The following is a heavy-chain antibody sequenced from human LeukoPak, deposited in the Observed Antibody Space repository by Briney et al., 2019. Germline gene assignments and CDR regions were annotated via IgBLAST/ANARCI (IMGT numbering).Heavy chain of an antibody. CDR3: ARGGQQWLVLSPAEYFQH. D-gene: IGHD6-19*01. V-gene: IGHV1-18*01. J-gene: IGHJ1*01. Sequence: ASVKVSCKASGYTFTSYGISWARQAPGQGLEWMGCISAYNGNTNYAQKLQGRVTMTTDTSTSAAYMELRSLRSDDTAVYYCARGGQQWLVLSPAEYFQHRGQVTLVTVSS. CDR1: GYTFTSYG. CDR2: ISAYNGNT.